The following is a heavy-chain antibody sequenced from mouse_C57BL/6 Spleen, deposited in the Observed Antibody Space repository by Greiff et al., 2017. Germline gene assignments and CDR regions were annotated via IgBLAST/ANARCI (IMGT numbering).Heavy chain of an antibody. J-gene: IGHJ4*01. CDR1: GFTFSSYA. V-gene: IGHV5-9-1*02. D-gene: IGHD1-1*01. CDR2: ISSGGDYI. Sequence: DVMLVESGEGLVKPGGSLKLSCAASGFTFSSYALSWVRQTPEKRLEWVAYISSGGDYISYADTVKGRFTISRDNARNTLYLQMSRLKSEDAAMYYCTRDRSYGSSSYYAMDYWGQGTSVTVSS. CDR3: TRDRSYGSSSYYAMDY.